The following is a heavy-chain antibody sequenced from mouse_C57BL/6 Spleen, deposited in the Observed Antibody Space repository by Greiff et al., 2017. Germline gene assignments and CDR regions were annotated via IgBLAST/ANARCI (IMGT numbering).Heavy chain of an antibody. CDR1: GYAFSSYW. CDR3: AREGNSNPFAY. D-gene: IGHD2-5*01. V-gene: IGHV1-80*01. Sequence: QVQLKQSGAELVKPGASVKISCKASGYAFSSYWMNWVKQRPGKGLEWIGQIYPGDGDTNYNGKFKGKATLTADKSSSTAYMQLSSLTSEDSAVYFCAREGNSNPFAYWGQGTLVTVSA. CDR2: IYPGDGDT. J-gene: IGHJ3*01.